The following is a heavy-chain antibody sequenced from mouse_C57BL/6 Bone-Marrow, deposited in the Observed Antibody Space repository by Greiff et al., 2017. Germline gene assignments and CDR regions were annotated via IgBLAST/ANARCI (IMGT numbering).Heavy chain of an antibody. V-gene: IGHV5-6*01. CDR2: ISSGGSYT. CDR3: VFCYYGNLYFDY. J-gene: IGHJ2*01. D-gene: IGHD2-1*01. CDR1: GFTFSSYG. Sequence: EVNVVESGGDLVKPGGSLKLSCAASGFTFSSYGMSWVRQTPDKRLEWVATISSGGSYTYYPDSVKGRFTIARDNAKNTLYLQMSSLKSEDTARYDCVFCYYGNLYFDYWGRGTTLTVTS.